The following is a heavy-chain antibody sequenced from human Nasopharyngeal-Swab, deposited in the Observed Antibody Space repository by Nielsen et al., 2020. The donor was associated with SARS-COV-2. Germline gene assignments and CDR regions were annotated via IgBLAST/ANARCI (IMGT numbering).Heavy chain of an antibody. Sequence: WVRQAPGQGLEWMGWMNPKSGVTSYAQKFQGRVTMTWDTSTSTAYMELSRLRSDDTAVYYCARDATGDEYFDYWGQGTLVTVSS. CDR3: ARDATGDEYFDY. D-gene: IGHD7-27*01. J-gene: IGHJ4*02. CDR2: MNPKSGVT. V-gene: IGHV1-2*02.